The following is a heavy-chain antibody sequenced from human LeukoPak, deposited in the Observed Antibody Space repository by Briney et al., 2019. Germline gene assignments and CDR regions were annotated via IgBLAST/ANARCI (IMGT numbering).Heavy chain of an antibody. D-gene: IGHD2-8*02. V-gene: IGHV1-18*01. CDR3: ASSRLPYVVPNWWVYI. Sequence: GASGKVSCKASGYGFTSYGIGWVRQAPGQGLEWMGWFSVYNGNTNYAQKLQGRVRMTTDRAKGKAYMELKRKSFDDQAVYFFASSRLPYVVPNWWVYISGRGDLVTASS. J-gene: IGHJ2*01. CDR1: GYGFTSYG. CDR2: FSVYNGNT.